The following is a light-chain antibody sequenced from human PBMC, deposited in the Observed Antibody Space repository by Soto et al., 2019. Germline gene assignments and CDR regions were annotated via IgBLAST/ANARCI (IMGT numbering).Light chain of an antibody. J-gene: IGKJ1*01. V-gene: IGKV1-39*01. Sequence: DIPMTQSPSSLSASVGDRVTITCRASQSISSYLNWYEQKPGKAPNLVIYAASSLQSGVPSRFSGSGSGTDFTLTISSLQPEDFATYYCQQSYSTPWTFGQGTKVEIK. CDR3: QQSYSTPWT. CDR2: AAS. CDR1: QSISSY.